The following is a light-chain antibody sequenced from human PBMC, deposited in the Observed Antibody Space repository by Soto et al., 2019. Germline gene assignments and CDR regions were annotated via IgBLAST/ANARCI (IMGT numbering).Light chain of an antibody. Sequence: QSALTQPRSVSGSPGQSGTISCTGTSSNVGGYNYVSLYQQHPGKAPKVRIYDFSERPSGVPDRFSGSKSGNTASLTISGLQAEDEADYYCCSYAGSPRYVFGTGTKVTVL. J-gene: IGLJ1*01. CDR3: CSYAGSPRYV. V-gene: IGLV2-11*01. CDR2: DFS. CDR1: SSNVGGYNY.